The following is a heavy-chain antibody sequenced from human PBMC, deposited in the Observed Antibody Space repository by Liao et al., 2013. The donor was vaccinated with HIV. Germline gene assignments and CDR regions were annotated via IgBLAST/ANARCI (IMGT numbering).Heavy chain of an antibody. J-gene: IGHJ4*02. CDR1: GGSISSHY. CDR3: ARGRRRGELLNY. CDR2: IYYSGST. V-gene: IGHV4-59*11. D-gene: IGHD1-26*01. Sequence: QVQLQESGPGLVKPSETLSLTCTVSGGSISSHYWSWIRQPPGKGLEWIGYIYYSGSTYYNPSLKSRVTISVDTSKNQFSLKLSSVSAADTAVYYCARGRRRGELLNYWGQGTLVTVSS.